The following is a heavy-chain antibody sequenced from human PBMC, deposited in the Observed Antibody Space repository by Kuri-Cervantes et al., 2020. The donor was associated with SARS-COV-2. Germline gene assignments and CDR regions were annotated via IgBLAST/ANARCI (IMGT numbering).Heavy chain of an antibody. V-gene: IGHV1-2*02. CDR3: VRAVGFLEWLFDFYYSDYMDV. J-gene: IGHJ6*03. CDR2: INPNSGGT. Sequence: ASVTVSCQASRYTFTGYYMHWVRQAPGQGLEWMGWINPNSGGTNYAQKLQGRVTMTTDTSTNTAYMELRSLSSDDTAVYYCVRAVGFLEWLFDFYYSDYMDVWGKGTTVTVSS. CDR1: RYTFTGYY. D-gene: IGHD3-3*01.